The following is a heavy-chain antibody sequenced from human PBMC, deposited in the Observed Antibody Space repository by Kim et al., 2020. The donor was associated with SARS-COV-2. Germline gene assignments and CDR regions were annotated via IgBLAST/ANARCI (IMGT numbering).Heavy chain of an antibody. D-gene: IGHD3-9*01. CDR3: ARGAYQSYYDILTGYDYYYYYMDV. J-gene: IGHJ6*03. CDR1: GYTFTSYD. CDR2: MNPNSGNT. Sequence: ASVKVSCKASGYTFTSYDINWVRQATGQGLEWMGWMNPNSGNTGYAQKFQGRVTMTRNTSISTAYMELSSLRSEDTAVYYCARGAYQSYYDILTGYDYYYYYMDVWGKGTTVTVSS. V-gene: IGHV1-8*01.